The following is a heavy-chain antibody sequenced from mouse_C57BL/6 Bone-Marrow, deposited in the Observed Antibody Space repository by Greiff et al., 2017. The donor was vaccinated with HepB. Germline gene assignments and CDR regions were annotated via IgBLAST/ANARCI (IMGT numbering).Heavy chain of an antibody. V-gene: IGHV1-39*01. CDR2: INPNYGTT. Sequence: EVKLMESGPELVKPGASVTISCKASGYSFTDYNMNWVKQSNGKSLEWIGVINPNYGTTSYNQKFKGKATLTVDQSSSTAYMQLNSLTSEDSAVYYCARGGFYDGPRGFAYWGQGTLVTVSA. J-gene: IGHJ3*01. D-gene: IGHD2-3*01. CDR1: GYSFTDYN. CDR3: ARGGFYDGPRGFAY.